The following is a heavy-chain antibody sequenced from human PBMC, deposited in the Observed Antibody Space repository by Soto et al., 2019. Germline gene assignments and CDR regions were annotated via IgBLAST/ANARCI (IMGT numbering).Heavy chain of an antibody. Sequence: QVQLVESGGGVVQPGRSLRLSCAASGFTFSDYGMHWVRQAPGKGLEWVAVISYDGTNKYYADSVKGRFTISRDNSENTLYLQMNSLRPEDTAVYYCAKSDIVGASRCSFDYWGQGTLVTVSS. V-gene: IGHV3-30*18. D-gene: IGHD1-26*01. CDR1: GFTFSDYG. CDR3: AKSDIVGASRCSFDY. CDR2: ISYDGTNK. J-gene: IGHJ4*02.